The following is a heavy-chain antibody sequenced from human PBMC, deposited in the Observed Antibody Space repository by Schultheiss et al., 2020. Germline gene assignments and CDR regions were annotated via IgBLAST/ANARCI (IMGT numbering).Heavy chain of an antibody. V-gene: IGHV4-4*02. Sequence: SETLSLTCAVSGGSISSSNWCSWVRQPPGKGLEWIGEIYHSGSTNYNPSLKSRVTISVDKSKNQFSLKLSSVTAADTAVYYCARGCYTNSNYYYYYMDVWGKATTVNGSS. CDR3: ARGCYTNSNYYYYYMDV. J-gene: IGHJ6*03. D-gene: IGHD4-11*01. CDR1: GGSISSSNW. CDR2: IYHSGST.